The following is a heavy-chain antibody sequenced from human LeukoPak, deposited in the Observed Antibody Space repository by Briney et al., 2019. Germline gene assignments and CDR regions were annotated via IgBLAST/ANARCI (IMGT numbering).Heavy chain of an antibody. CDR2: IYYSGST. V-gene: IGHV4-59*01. J-gene: IGHJ4*02. Sequence: SETLSLTCTVSGGSISSYYWNWIRQPPGKGLEWIGYIYYSGSTNYNPSLKSRVTISVDTSKNQFSLKLSSVTAADTAVYYCARGADSSGYYSVFHFDYWGQGTLVTVSS. CDR3: ARGADSSGYYSVFHFDY. D-gene: IGHD3-22*01. CDR1: GGSISSYY.